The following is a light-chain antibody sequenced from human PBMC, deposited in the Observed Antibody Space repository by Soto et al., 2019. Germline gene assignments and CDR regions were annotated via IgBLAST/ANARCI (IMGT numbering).Light chain of an antibody. CDR2: EVS. CDR1: SSDVGGYNY. CDR3: SSYTSSSTWV. V-gene: IGLV2-14*01. J-gene: IGLJ3*02. Sequence: SALTQPASVSGSPGQSITISCTGTSSDVGGYNYVSWYQQHPGKAPKLMIYEVSNRPSGVSNRFSGSKSGNTASLTISGLHAEDEADYYCSSYTSSSTWVFGGGTQLTVL.